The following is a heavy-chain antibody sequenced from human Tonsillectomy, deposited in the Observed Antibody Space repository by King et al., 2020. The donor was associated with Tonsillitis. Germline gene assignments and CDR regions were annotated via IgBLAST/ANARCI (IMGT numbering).Heavy chain of an antibody. CDR1: GFTFSSYG. Sequence: EVQLVESGGGLVQPGGSLRLSCAASGFTFSSYGMSWVRQAPGKGLEWVSTISRSGSSTYYADSVKGRFTISRDNSKNTLYLQMNSLRAEDTAVHYCAIRTYYYASGGAFDLWGQGTMVTVSS. V-gene: IGHV3-23*04. CDR3: AIRTYYYASGGAFDL. CDR2: ISRSGSST. D-gene: IGHD3-10*01. J-gene: IGHJ3*01.